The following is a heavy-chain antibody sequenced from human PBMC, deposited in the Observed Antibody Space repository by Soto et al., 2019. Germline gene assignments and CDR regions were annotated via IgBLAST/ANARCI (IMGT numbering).Heavy chain of an antibody. CDR2: IIPRYGTA. J-gene: IGHJ6*02. Sequence: QVQLVQSGAEVKKPGSSVKVSCKASGGTFSSFTISWVRQAPGQGLEWLGGIIPRYGTANYAQKFQARVTMTQDAFTRTAYMELSSLRSEDTAVYYCAKDRRADWESYYYYAMDVWGQGTTGTVSS. CDR1: GGTFSSFT. CDR3: AKDRRADWESYYYYAMDV. V-gene: IGHV1-69*01. D-gene: IGHD1-26*01.